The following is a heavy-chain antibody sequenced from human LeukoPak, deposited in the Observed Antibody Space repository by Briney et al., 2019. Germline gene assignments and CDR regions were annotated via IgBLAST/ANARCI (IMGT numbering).Heavy chain of an antibody. CDR2: ISGSGGST. J-gene: IGHJ4*02. Sequence: GGSLRLSCAASGLTFSGYDMHWVRQAPGKGLEWVSAISGSGGSTYYADSVKGRFTISRDNSKNTLYLQMNSLRAEDTAVYYCAKVSRITMIVVVNPLDYWGQGTLVTVSS. CDR1: GLTFSGYD. CDR3: AKVSRITMIVVVNPLDY. V-gene: IGHV3-23*01. D-gene: IGHD3-22*01.